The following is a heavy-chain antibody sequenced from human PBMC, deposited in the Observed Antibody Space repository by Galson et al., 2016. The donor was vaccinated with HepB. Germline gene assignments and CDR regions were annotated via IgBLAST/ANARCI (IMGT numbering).Heavy chain of an antibody. CDR2: LSSNGGTK. J-gene: IGHJ4*02. Sequence: SLRLSCAASGLTFSGYGMHWVRQAPGRGLECVSALSSNGGTKYYADSVKGRFTISRDNSKNTLYLQMRSLRAEDTAFYYCLKDSFYSYGSGSAYVYWGQGTLVTDSS. CDR1: GLTFSGYG. CDR3: LKDSFYSYGSGSAYVY. D-gene: IGHD3-10*01. V-gene: IGHV3-64D*06.